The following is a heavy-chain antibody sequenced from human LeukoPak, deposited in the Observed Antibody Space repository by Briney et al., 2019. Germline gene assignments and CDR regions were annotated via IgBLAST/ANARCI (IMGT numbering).Heavy chain of an antibody. V-gene: IGHV3-23*01. CDR1: GFTFSNHG. D-gene: IGHD1-1*01. Sequence: GGSLRLSCAASGFTFSNHGMSWVSQAPGKGLEWVSSISANSFYTYYADSVKGRFTVSRDNSKNTLYLQMNNMAAEDTAVYFCAKIGVSGSWFFDLWGRGTLLSVSS. J-gene: IGHJ2*01. CDR3: AKIGVSGSWFFDL. CDR2: ISANSFYT.